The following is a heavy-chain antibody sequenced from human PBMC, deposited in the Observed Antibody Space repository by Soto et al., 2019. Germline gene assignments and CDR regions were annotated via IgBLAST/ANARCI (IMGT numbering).Heavy chain of an antibody. Sequence: QVQLVQSGAEVKKPGASVKVSCKASGYTFTSYGISWVRQAPGQGLEWMGWISAYNGNTNYAQKLQGRVTMTTDTSTSTAYRELRSLRSDDTAVYYCARDLGYGSGSYFRGYYYYYGMDVWGQGTTVTVSS. V-gene: IGHV1-18*01. CDR2: ISAYNGNT. CDR1: GYTFTSYG. D-gene: IGHD3-10*01. J-gene: IGHJ6*02. CDR3: ARDLGYGSGSYFRGYYYYYGMDV.